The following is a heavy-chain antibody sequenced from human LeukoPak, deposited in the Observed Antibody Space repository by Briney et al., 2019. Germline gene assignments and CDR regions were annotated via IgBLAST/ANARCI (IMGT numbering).Heavy chain of an antibody. J-gene: IGHJ6*02. CDR3: ASGDTAMVTPTYYYYYYGMDV. D-gene: IGHD5-18*01. V-gene: IGHV1-18*01. CDR1: GYTFTSYG. Sequence: ASVKVSCKASGYTFTSYGISWVRQAPGRGLEWMGWISAYNGNTNYAQKLQGRVTMTTDTSTSTAYMELRSLRSDDTAVYYCASGDTAMVTPTYYYYYYGMDVWGQGTTVTVSS. CDR2: ISAYNGNT.